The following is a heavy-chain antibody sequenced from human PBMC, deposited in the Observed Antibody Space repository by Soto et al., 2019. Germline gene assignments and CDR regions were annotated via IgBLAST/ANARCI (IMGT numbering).Heavy chain of an antibody. CDR3: ARVVSPTAEAAGFYYGMDV. CDR2: IYTSGST. Sequence: SETLSLTCTVSGGSISSYYWSWIRQPAGKGLEWIGRIYTSGSTNYNPSLKSRVTMSVDTSKNQFSLKLSSVTAADTAVYYCARVVSPTAEAAGFYYGMDVWGQGTTVTVYS. CDR1: GGSISSYY. J-gene: IGHJ6*02. V-gene: IGHV4-4*07. D-gene: IGHD6-13*01.